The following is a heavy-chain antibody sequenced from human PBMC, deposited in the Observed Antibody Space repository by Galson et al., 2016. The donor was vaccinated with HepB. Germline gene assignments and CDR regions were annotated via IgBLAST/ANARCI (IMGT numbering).Heavy chain of an antibody. CDR1: GGSVSIYDRY. D-gene: IGHD5/OR15-5a*01. V-gene: IGHV4-39*01. CDR3: AGRGPGYIYDS. CDR2: IHYDGAT. Sequence: SETLSLTCTVSGGSVSIYDRYWTWIRQPPGAGLEWIGSIHYDGATYYKPSLKSRITISVDTSKNQFSLRLSSVTAADTAVYYCAGRGPGYIYDSWGQGSLVTVSS. J-gene: IGHJ5*02.